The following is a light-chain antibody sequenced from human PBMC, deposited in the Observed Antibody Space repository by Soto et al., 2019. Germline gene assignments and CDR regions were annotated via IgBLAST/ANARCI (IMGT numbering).Light chain of an antibody. CDR2: GNN. CDR3: QSYDSSLSGVV. J-gene: IGLJ2*01. Sequence: QSVLTQPPSVSGAPGQRVTISCTGSSSNIGEGHDVHWYQQLPGTAPKLLIYGNNKRPSGVLDRFSGSKSGTSASLAITGLQAEDEADYYCQSYDSSLSGVVFGGGTKLTVL. V-gene: IGLV1-40*01. CDR1: SSNIGEGHD.